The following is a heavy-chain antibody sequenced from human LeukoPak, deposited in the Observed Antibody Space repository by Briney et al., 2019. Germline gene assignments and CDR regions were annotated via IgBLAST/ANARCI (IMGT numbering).Heavy chain of an antibody. V-gene: IGHV3-66*01. J-gene: IGHJ4*02. CDR2: IYSGGST. CDR3: ARDKQLNYFDY. Sequence: GGSLRLSCAASGFTVSSNYMSWVRQAPGKGLEWVSVIYSGGSTYYADSVKGRFTISGDNSKNTLYLQMNSLRAEDTAVYYCARDKQLNYFDYWGQGTLVTVSS. CDR1: GFTVSSNY. D-gene: IGHD6-13*01.